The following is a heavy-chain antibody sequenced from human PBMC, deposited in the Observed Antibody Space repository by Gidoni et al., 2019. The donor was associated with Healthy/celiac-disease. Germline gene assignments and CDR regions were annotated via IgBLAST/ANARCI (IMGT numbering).Heavy chain of an antibody. CDR1: GFTFSSYS. D-gene: IGHD7-27*01. V-gene: IGHV3-48*01. CDR3: ARATGDPHDAFDI. CDR2: ISSSSSTI. Sequence: EVQLVESGGGLVQPGASLRLSCAASGFTFSSYSMNWVRQAPGKGLEWVSYISSSSSTIYYADSGKGRFTISRDNAKNSLYLQMNSLRAEDTAVYYCARATGDPHDAFDIWGQGTMVTVSS. J-gene: IGHJ3*02.